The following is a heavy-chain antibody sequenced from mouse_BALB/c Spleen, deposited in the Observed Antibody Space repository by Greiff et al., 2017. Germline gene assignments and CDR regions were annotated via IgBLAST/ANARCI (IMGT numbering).Heavy chain of an antibody. CDR2: IWSGGST. V-gene: IGHV2-2*02. CDR3: ASRRYDEGSYAMDY. D-gene: IGHD2-14*01. CDR1: GFSLTSYG. J-gene: IGHJ4*01. Sequence: VQLQQSGPGLVQPSQSLSITCTVSGFSLTSYGVHWVRQSPGKGLEWLGVIWSGGSTDYNAAFISRLSISKDHSNSQVFFKMNSLQATATAIYYGASRRYDEGSYAMDYGGQGTSVTVST.